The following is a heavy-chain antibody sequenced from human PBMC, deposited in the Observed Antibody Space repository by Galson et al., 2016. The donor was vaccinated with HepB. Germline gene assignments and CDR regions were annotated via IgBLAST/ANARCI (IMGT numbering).Heavy chain of an antibody. CDR3: TISDFSDY. CDR2: ILSKAHGGTT. J-gene: IGHJ4*02. V-gene: IGHV3-15*01. D-gene: IGHD4-11*01. Sequence: SLRLSCAASGFTFSDAWMMWVRQAPGKGLEWVGRILSKAHGGTTHYAAPVKGRFTISRDDSENTLYLQMNSLKIEDPAIYYCTISDFSDYWGQGTLVTVSS. CDR1: GFTFSDAW.